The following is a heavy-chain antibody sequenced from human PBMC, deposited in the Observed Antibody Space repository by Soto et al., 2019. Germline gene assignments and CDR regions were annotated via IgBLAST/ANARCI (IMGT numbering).Heavy chain of an antibody. Sequence: ASVKVSCKASGATFSSYAISWVRQAPGQGLEWMGGIIPIFGTANYAQKFQGRVTITADESTSTAYMELSSLRSEDTAVYYCAREAVDWQLYYGRDVWGQGTTVTV. V-gene: IGHV1-69*13. CDR1: GATFSSYA. J-gene: IGHJ6*02. CDR2: IIPIFGTA. D-gene: IGHD1-26*01. CDR3: AREAVDWQLYYGRDV.